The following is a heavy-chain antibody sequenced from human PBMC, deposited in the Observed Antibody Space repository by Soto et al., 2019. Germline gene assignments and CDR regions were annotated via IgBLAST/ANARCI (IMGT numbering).Heavy chain of an antibody. CDR3: ARVAGPDFSHYYGIDV. CDR1: GGTFSRFG. Sequence: ASVKVSCKASGGTFSRFGISWVRQAPGQGLEWMGGIIPIFGKGDYAPKFRGRVTFTADEVTTTVYMEMSSLSSGDTAVYYCARVAGPDFSHYYGIDVWGQGTXVTVSS. J-gene: IGHJ6*02. D-gene: IGHD6-19*01. V-gene: IGHV1-69*13. CDR2: IIPIFGKG.